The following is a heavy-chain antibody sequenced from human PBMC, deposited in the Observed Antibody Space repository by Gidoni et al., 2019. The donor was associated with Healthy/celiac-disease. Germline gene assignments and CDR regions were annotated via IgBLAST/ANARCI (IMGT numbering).Heavy chain of an antibody. CDR1: GFTFSSYE. Sequence: EVQLVESGGGLVQPGGSLRLSCAASGFTFSSYEMNWVRQAPGKGLDWVSYISSSGSTIYYADSVKGRFTISRDNAKNSLYLQMNSLRAEDTAVYYCARETTTVVTSGMDVWGQGTTVTVSS. D-gene: IGHD4-17*01. CDR2: ISSSGSTI. J-gene: IGHJ6*02. V-gene: IGHV3-48*03. CDR3: ARETTTVVTSGMDV.